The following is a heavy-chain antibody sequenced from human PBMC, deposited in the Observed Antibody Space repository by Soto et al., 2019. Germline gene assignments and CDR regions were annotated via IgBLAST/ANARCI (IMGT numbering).Heavy chain of an antibody. J-gene: IGHJ6*02. CDR2: ISYDGSNK. D-gene: IGHD2-2*01. CDR3: AKDRRYCSSTSCSTYYYYYYGMDV. V-gene: IGHV3-30*18. CDR1: GFTFSSYG. Sequence: TGGSLRLSCAASGFTFSSYGMHWVRQAPGKGLEWVAVISYDGSNKYYADSVKGRFTISGDNSKNTLYLQMNSLRAEDTAVYYCAKDRRYCSSTSCSTYYYYYYGMDVWGQGTTVTVSS.